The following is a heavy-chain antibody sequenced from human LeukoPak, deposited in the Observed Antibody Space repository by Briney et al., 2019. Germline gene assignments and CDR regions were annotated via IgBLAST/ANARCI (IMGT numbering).Heavy chain of an antibody. CDR1: GGSISSSSYY. V-gene: IGHV4-39*01. Sequence: PSETLSLTCTVSGGSISSSSYYWGWIRQPPGKGLEWIGSIYYSGSTYYNPSLKSRVTISVDTSENQFSLKLSSVTAADTAVYYCARGPYYYGSGSYSGYYYGMDVWGQGTTVTVSS. J-gene: IGHJ6*02. CDR2: IYYSGST. CDR3: ARGPYYYGSGSYSGYYYGMDV. D-gene: IGHD3-10*01.